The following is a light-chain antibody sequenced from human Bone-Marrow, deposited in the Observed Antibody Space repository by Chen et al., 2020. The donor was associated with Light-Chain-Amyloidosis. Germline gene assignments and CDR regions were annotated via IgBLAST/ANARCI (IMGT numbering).Light chain of an antibody. CDR2: EDD. V-gene: IGLV6-57*01. CDR1: SGSIATNY. CDR3: QSYQGSSQGV. J-gene: IGLJ3*02. Sequence: NFMLTQPHSVSESPGKTVIISCTRSSGSIATNYVQWYQQRPGSSPTTVIYEDDQRPSGVPGRFSGSIDRSSNSASLTISGLKTEDEADYNCQSYQGSSQGVFGGGTKLTVL.